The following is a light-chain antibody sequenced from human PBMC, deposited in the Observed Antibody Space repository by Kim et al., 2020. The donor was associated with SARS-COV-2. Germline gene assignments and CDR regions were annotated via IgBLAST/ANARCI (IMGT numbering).Light chain of an antibody. V-gene: IGKV3-15*01. CDR3: QQYSNWRT. CDR1: QYVGSSK. J-gene: IGKJ1*01. CDR2: GAS. Sequence: EIVMTQSPGTLSVSPGDRATLSCRASQYVGSSKLAWYQQKPGQVPRLLIYGASTRVTGIPARFSGSGSGTEFTLTISSLQSEDFAVYYCQQYSNWRTFGQGTKVDIK.